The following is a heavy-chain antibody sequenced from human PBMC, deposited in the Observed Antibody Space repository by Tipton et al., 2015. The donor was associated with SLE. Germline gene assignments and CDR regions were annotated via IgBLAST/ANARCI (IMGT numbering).Heavy chain of an antibody. J-gene: IGHJ6*03. D-gene: IGHD2-21*01. V-gene: IGHV4-61*02. CDR1: GASISSGYSY. CDR3: ARVTFIPYNYYYYMDV. Sequence: TLSLTCTVSGASISSGYSYWSWIRQPAGKGLEWIGRIYVSGVTNYSPSLKSRVTISIDTSKNQFSLRLSSVTAADTAVYYCARVTFIPYNYYYYMDVWGKGTTVIVSS. CDR2: IYVSGVT.